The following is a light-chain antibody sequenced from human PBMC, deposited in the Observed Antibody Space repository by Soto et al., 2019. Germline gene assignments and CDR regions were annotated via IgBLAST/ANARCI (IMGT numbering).Light chain of an antibody. CDR1: QGISNY. V-gene: IGKV1-27*01. Sequence: DIPMTQSPSSLSASVGDRVTITCRASQGISNYLAWYQQKPGKVPKLLIYAASTLQSGVPSRFSGSGSGTDFTLTISRLQPEDVATYYCQKYNSAPPWTFGQGTKVEIK. J-gene: IGKJ1*01. CDR3: QKYNSAPPWT. CDR2: AAS.